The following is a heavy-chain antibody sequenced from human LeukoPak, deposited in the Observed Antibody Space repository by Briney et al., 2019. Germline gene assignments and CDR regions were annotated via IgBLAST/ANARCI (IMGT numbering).Heavy chain of an antibody. CDR2: ITGSGGDA. V-gene: IGHV3-23*01. D-gene: IGHD2-15*01. Sequence: GGSLRLSCAASGFTFSNYAMNWVRQAPGKGLAGVSRITGSGGDAYYADSVKGRFTISRDNSKNTLDLQMNSLRAEDTAVYYCAKGLKGCSGSSCYYFFDFWGQGALITVSS. CDR1: GFTFSNYA. J-gene: IGHJ4*02. CDR3: AKGLKGCSGSSCYYFFDF.